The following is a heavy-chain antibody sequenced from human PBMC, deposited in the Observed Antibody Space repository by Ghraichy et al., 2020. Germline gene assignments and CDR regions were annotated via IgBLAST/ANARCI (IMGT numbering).Heavy chain of an antibody. CDR2: ISGSGSYI. V-gene: IGHV3-21*01. Sequence: GGSLRLSCAASGFTFSSYSMNWVRQAPGKGLEWVSSISGSGSYIFYADSVKGRFSISRDNTKNSVYLQMNSLRAEDTAVFYCARDRHETVFDYWGQGTLVTVSS. CDR3: ARDRHETVFDY. D-gene: IGHD4-17*01. J-gene: IGHJ4*02. CDR1: GFTFSSYS.